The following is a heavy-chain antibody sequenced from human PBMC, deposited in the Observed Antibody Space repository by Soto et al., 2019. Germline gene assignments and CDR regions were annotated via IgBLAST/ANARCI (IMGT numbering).Heavy chain of an antibody. CDR1: GGSISSGGYY. D-gene: IGHD2-15*01. CDR2: IYYSGST. V-gene: IGHV4-31*03. CDR3: ARGYCSGGSCYSDYFDY. J-gene: IGHJ4*02. Sequence: PSETLSLTCTVSGGSISSGGYYWSWIRQHPGKGLEWIGYIYYSGSTYYNPSLKSRVTISVDTSKNQFSLKLSSVTAADTAVYYCARGYCSGGSCYSDYFDYWGQGTLVTVSS.